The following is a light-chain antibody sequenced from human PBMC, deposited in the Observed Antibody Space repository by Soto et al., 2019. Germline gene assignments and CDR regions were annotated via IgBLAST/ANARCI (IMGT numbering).Light chain of an antibody. CDR2: GAS. V-gene: IGKV3-15*01. Sequence: EIVMTQSPATLSVSTGERATLSCRASQSVSSNLAWYQQKTGQPPRLLIYGASTRATGIPARFSGSGSGTEFTLTICSMQSADFAVYYCQHYDNWPPYTFGQGTKLEIK. CDR3: QHYDNWPPYT. J-gene: IGKJ2*01. CDR1: QSVSSN.